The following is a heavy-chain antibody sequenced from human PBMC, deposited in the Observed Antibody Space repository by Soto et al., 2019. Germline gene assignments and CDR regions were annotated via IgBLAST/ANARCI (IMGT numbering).Heavy chain of an antibody. CDR1: GYTFITSG. J-gene: IGHJ2*01. D-gene: IGHD6-19*01. V-gene: IGHV1-18*01. CDR3: ARGRYFATTHRQWWYFDF. Sequence: QVELMQSGPEVKRPGTSVKVSCKASGYTFITSGINWVRQNPGQPLEWVGWISPANGDKKYAQKFKDRVILTSETSTDTVKMELTNLRSDDTAVYFCARGRYFATTHRQWWYFDFWGRGTPVTVSS. CDR2: ISPANGDK.